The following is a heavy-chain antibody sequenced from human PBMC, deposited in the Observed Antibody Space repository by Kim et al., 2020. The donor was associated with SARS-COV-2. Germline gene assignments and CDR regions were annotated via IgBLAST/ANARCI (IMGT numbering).Heavy chain of an antibody. CDR1: GGTFSSYA. J-gene: IGHJ6*02. CDR2: IIPIFGTA. CDR3: ARDEGYCSGGSCHDYYYGMDV. Sequence: SVKVSCKASGGTFSSYAISWVRQAPGQGLEWMGGIIPIFGTANYAHKFQGRVTITADESTSTAYMELSSLRSEDTAVYYCARDEGYCSGGSCHDYYYGMDVWGQGTTVTVSS. D-gene: IGHD2-15*01. V-gene: IGHV1-69*13.